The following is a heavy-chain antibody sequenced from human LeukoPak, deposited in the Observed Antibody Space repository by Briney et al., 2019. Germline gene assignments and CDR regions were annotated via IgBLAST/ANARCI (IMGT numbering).Heavy chain of an antibody. D-gene: IGHD6-19*01. J-gene: IGHJ4*02. Sequence: PGGSLRLSCTDSGFAFSTYWMFWVRQAPGKGLLWVSQINPEEASTTYGDPAKGRFTASRDNAKNALHLQMNSLRVDDTAVYYCARGTAITAGIDFWGQGTLVTVSS. V-gene: IGHV3-74*01. CDR3: ARGTAITAGIDF. CDR1: GFAFSTYW. CDR2: INPEEAST.